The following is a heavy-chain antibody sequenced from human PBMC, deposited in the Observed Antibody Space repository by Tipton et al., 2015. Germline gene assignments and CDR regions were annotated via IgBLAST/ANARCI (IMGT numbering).Heavy chain of an antibody. CDR3: ARGYTDFDY. J-gene: IGHJ4*02. V-gene: IGHV3-9*01. CDR1: GFSFEDYA. Sequence: AVSGFSFEDYAIHWVRQVPGKGLEWVAGISWNSDHVDYADSVKGRFIISRDNAKNSLYLQMNSLRAEDTAVYYCARGYTDFDYWGQGTLVTVSS. CDR2: ISWNSDHV. D-gene: IGHD5-24*01.